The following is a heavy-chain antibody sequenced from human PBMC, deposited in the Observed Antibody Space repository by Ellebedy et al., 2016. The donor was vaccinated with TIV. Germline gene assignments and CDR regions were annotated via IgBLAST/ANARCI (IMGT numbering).Heavy chain of an antibody. Sequence: PGGSLRLSCAASGFTVSTNYMNWVRQAPGEGLEWVSVIYSGADGGDTYYADSVKRRFTISRDNSRNTLYLQMNSLRADDTAVYYCTRDDGDSGVKLDYWGQGALVTVSS. D-gene: IGHD2-21*02. J-gene: IGHJ4*02. CDR1: GFTVSTNY. CDR3: TRDDGDSGVKLDY. V-gene: IGHV3-53*01. CDR2: IYSGADGGDT.